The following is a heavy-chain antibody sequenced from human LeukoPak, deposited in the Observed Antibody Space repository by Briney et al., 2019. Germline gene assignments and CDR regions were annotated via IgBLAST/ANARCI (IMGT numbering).Heavy chain of an antibody. D-gene: IGHD3-22*01. J-gene: IGHJ4*02. V-gene: IGHV3-23*01. CDR3: AKDLYLRYSSGSL. Sequence: GGSLRLSCAASGFTFSSYAMSWVRQAPGKGLEWVSAISGSGGSTYYADSVKGRFTISRDNSKSTLYLQMNSLRAEDTAVYYCAKDLYLRYSSGSLRGQGTLVTVSS. CDR2: ISGSGGST. CDR1: GFTFSSYA.